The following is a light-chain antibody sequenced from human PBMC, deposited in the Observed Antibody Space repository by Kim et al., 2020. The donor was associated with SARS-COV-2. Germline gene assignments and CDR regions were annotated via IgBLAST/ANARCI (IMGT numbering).Light chain of an antibody. Sequence: SSVKLTCTLSSGHSINIIAWHQQRPGKGPRYLMKLEGCGNYNKGSGVPDRFSGSSSGTDRYLTISNLQSEDEADYYCETWDSNIRVFGGGTQLTVL. CDR3: ETWDSNIRV. CDR1: SGHSINI. CDR2: LEGCGNY. V-gene: IGLV4-60*03. J-gene: IGLJ3*02.